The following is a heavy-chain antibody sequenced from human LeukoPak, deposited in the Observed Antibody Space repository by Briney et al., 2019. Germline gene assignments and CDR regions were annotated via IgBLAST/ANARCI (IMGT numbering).Heavy chain of an antibody. V-gene: IGHV3-30-3*01. CDR2: ISYDGSNK. D-gene: IGHD4-17*01. J-gene: IGHJ3*02. Sequence: PGGSLRLSCAASGFTLSDYNMHWVRQAPGKGLEWVAVISYDGSNKYYADFVKGRFTISRDNSKNTLFLQMNSLRAEDTAVYYCARRMTTGEAFDIWGQGTMVTVSS. CDR1: GFTLSDYN. CDR3: ARRMTTGEAFDI.